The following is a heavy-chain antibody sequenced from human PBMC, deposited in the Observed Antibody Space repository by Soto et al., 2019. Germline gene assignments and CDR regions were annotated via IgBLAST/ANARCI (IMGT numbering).Heavy chain of an antibody. CDR2: INPNSGGT. CDR1: GYTFTGYY. J-gene: IGHJ6*02. V-gene: IGHV1-2*02. CDR3: ARVGGRGYYYYYGMDV. Sequence: ASVEVSCKASGYTFTGYYMHWVLEAPGQGLEWMGWINPNSGGTNYAQKFQGRVTMTRDTSISTAYMELSRLRSDDTAVYYCARVGGRGYYYYYGMDVWGQGTTVTVSS. D-gene: IGHD3-16*01.